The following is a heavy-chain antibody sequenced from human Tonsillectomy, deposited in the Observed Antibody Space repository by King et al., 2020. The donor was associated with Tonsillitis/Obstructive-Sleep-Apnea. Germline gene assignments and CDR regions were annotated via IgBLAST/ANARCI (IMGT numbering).Heavy chain of an antibody. CDR1: GGSISSYY. D-gene: IGHD2-2*02. V-gene: IGHV4-59*08. J-gene: IGHJ3*02. CDR2: IYYSGST. CDR3: ARQTVGYCSSTSCYMDAFDI. Sequence: QLQESGPGLVKPSETLSLTCTVSGGSISSYYWSWIRQPPGKGLEWIGYIYYSGSTNYNPSLKSRVTISVDTSKNQFSLKLSSVTAADTAVYYCARQTVGYCSSTSCYMDAFDIWGQGTMVTVSS.